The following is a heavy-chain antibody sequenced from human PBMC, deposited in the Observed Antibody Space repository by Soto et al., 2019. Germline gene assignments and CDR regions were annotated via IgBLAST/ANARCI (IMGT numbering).Heavy chain of an antibody. V-gene: IGHV4-59*01. J-gene: IGHJ6*03. Sequence: SDTLSLTCTVYGGSISTFYWSWIRQPPGKGLEWIGYIYYSGSTDYNPSPKSRVTISLDTSKNQFSLKLSSVTAADTAVYYCARLAGGSSSVYYYYMDVWGKGTSVTVSS. CDR1: GGSISTFY. D-gene: IGHD2-2*01. CDR3: ARLAGGSSSVYYYYMDV. CDR2: IYYSGST.